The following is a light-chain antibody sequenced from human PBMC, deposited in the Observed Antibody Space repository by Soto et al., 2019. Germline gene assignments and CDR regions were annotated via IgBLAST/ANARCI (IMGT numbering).Light chain of an antibody. V-gene: IGKV1-9*01. CDR3: QQLNSFPLT. J-gene: IGKJ4*01. CDR2: AAS. Sequence: IQMAQSPSALSASGGGMVTIACRASQSISSYLNWYQQKPGKAPKLLIYAASTLQSGVPSRFSGGGSGTDFTLTLTRLQPEDFATYYCQQLNSFPLTFGGGTKVDIK. CDR1: QSISSY.